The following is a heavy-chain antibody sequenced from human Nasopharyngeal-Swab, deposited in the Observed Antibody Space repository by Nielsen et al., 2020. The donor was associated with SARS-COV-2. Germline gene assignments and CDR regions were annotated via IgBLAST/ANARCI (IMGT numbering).Heavy chain of an antibody. J-gene: IGHJ3*02. CDR1: GFTFSSYD. CDR2: IGTAGDT. Sequence: GGSLRLSCAASGFTFSSYDMHWVRQATGKGLEWVSAIGTAGDTYYPGSVKGRFTISRENAKNSLYLQMSSLRAGDTAVYYCARANLGYYYGSGSYAFDIWGQGAMVTVSS. CDR3: ARANLGYYYGSGSYAFDI. D-gene: IGHD3-10*01. V-gene: IGHV3-13*01.